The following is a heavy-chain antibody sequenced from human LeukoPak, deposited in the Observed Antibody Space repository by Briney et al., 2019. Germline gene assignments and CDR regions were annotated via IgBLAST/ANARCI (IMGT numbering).Heavy chain of an antibody. CDR1: GYTLTELS. Sequence: ASVKVSCKVSGYTLTELSMHWVRQAPGKGLEWMGGFDPEDGETIYAQKFQGRVTMTEDTSTDTACMELSSLRSEDTAVYYCATGPPYYYDSSGSPDLGYWGQGTLVTVSS. CDR3: ATGPPYYYDSSGSPDLGY. CDR2: FDPEDGET. V-gene: IGHV1-24*01. D-gene: IGHD3-22*01. J-gene: IGHJ4*02.